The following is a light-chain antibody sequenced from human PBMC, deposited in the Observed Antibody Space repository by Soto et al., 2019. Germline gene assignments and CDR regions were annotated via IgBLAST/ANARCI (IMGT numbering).Light chain of an antibody. CDR3: SSFTRSNSYV. CDR2: DVS. J-gene: IGLJ1*01. CDR1: SSDVGAYNY. Sequence: QSALTQPASVSGSPGQSITISCTGTSSDVGAYNYISWYQQHPGKVPKLMIYDVSDRPSGVSNRFSGSKSGNTASLTISGLQAEYEADYYCSSFTRSNSYVFGTGTKVTVL. V-gene: IGLV2-14*03.